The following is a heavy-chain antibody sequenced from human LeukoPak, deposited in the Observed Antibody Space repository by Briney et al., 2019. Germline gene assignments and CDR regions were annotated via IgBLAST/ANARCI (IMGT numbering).Heavy chain of an antibody. D-gene: IGHD4-17*01. CDR2: ISYDGSNK. CDR3: ARAADGDDDYFDY. Sequence: GGSLRLSCAASGFTFSSYAMHWVRQAPGKGLEWVAVISYDGSNKYYADSVKGRFTISRGNSKNTLYLQMNSLRAEDTAVYYCARAADGDDDYFDYWGQGTLVTVSS. V-gene: IGHV3-30-3*01. CDR1: GFTFSSYA. J-gene: IGHJ4*02.